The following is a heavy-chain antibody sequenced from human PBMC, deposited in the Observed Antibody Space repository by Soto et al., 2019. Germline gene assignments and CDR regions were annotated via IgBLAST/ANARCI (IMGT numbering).Heavy chain of an antibody. CDR2: IYYSGST. CDR3: ARTEAAAGTGVDY. J-gene: IGHJ4*02. V-gene: IGHV4-39*01. CDR1: GGSISSSSYY. Sequence: PSETLSLTCTVSGGSISSSSYYWGWIRQPPGKGLEWIGSIYYSGSTYYNPSLKSRVTISVDTSKNQFSLKLSSVTAADTAVYYWARTEAAAGTGVDYSGQGTLVTVSS. D-gene: IGHD6-13*01.